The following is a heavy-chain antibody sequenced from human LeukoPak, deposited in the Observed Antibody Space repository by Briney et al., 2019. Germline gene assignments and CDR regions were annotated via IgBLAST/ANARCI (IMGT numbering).Heavy chain of an antibody. CDR3: AKDWGYTTMVSYYFDY. J-gene: IGHJ4*02. CDR2: IWYDGNNK. V-gene: IGHV3-33*06. D-gene: IGHD5-18*01. CDR1: GFTFSGYG. Sequence: GGSLRLSCAASGFTFSGYGMHWVRQAPDKGLEWVAVIWYDGNNKYYADSVKGRFTISRDNSKNTLYLQMNSLRVEDTAVYYCAKDWGYTTMVSYYFDYWGQEALVTVSS.